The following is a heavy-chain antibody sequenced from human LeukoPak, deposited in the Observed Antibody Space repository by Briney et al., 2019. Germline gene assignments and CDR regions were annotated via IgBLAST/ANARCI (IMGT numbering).Heavy chain of an antibody. CDR1: GYSFTSYW. J-gene: IGHJ4*02. CDR2: IYPGDSDT. D-gene: IGHD6-13*01. V-gene: IGHV5-51*01. Sequence: RESLKISCKGSGYSFTSYWIGWVRQMPGKGLEWMGIIYPGDSDTRYSPSFQGQVTISADKSISTAYLQWSSLKASDTAMYYCARSYLGYSSSWAFDYWGQGTLVTVSS. CDR3: ARSYLGYSSSWAFDY.